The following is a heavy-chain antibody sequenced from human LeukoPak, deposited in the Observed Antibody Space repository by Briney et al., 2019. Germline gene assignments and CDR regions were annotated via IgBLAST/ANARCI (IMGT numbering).Heavy chain of an antibody. Sequence: GGSLRLSCAASGFTFSGYSMNWVRQAPGKGLEWVSSISSSSSYIYYADSVKGRFTISRDNAKNSLYLQMNSLRAEDTAVYYCARAPAYYYDSSGLNWGQGTLVTVSS. V-gene: IGHV3-21*01. CDR2: ISSSSSYI. D-gene: IGHD3-22*01. CDR3: ARAPAYYYDSSGLN. CDR1: GFTFSGYS. J-gene: IGHJ4*02.